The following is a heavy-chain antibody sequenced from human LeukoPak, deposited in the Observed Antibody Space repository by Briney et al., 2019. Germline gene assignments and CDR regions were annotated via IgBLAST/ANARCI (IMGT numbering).Heavy chain of an antibody. CDR2: IYYSGST. Sequence: KPSETLSLTCTVSGGSISSYYWSWIRQPPGKGLECLGYIYYSGSTNYNSSLKSRVTISVDTSKNQFSLKLSSVTAADTAVYYCARGARHYGSGIYYFDYWGQGTLVTVSS. CDR1: GGSISSYY. D-gene: IGHD3-10*01. CDR3: ARGARHYGSGIYYFDY. V-gene: IGHV4-59*01. J-gene: IGHJ4*02.